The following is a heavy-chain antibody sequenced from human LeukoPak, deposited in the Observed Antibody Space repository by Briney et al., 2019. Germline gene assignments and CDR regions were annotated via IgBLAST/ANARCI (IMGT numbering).Heavy chain of an antibody. J-gene: IGHJ4*02. D-gene: IGHD3-10*01. Sequence: GGSLRLSCAASGFTFSDYYMSWIRQAPEKGLEWVSYISSSGSTIYHADSVKGRFTISRDNAKNSLYLQMNSLRAEDTAVYYCAGPIVRGATRDWGQGTLVTVSS. CDR3: AGPIVRGATRD. V-gene: IGHV3-11*01. CDR2: ISSSGSTI. CDR1: GFTFSDYY.